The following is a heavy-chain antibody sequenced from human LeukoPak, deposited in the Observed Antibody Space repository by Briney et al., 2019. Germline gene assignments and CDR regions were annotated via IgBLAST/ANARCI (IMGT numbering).Heavy chain of an antibody. D-gene: IGHD4-17*01. CDR1: GFTISNYA. Sequence: GGSLRLSCVGSGFTISNYAMMWVRQTQGKRLEWVSAIRGSGTSTFYADSVKGRFTIFRDNFKNTVYLQMNNLRADDSAVYYCARDPNGDYIGAFDFQRWGLGTQVTVSS. J-gene: IGHJ1*01. V-gene: IGHV3-23*01. CDR3: ARDPNGDYIGAFDFQR. CDR2: IRGSGTST.